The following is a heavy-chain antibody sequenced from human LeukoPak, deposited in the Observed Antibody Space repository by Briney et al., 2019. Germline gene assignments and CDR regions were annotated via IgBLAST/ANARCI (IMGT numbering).Heavy chain of an antibody. Sequence: ASVKVSCKASGYTSTSYDINWVRQATGQGLEWMGWMNPNSGNTGYAQKFQGRVTMTGNTSISTAYMELSSLRSEDTAVYYCARSPRHCSSTSCYMLYWGQGTLVTVSS. CDR3: ARSPRHCSSTSCYMLY. J-gene: IGHJ4*02. CDR1: GYTSTSYD. CDR2: MNPNSGNT. D-gene: IGHD2-2*02. V-gene: IGHV1-8*01.